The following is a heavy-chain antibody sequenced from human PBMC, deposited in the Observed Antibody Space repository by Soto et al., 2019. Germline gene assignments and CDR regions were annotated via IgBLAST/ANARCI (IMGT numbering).Heavy chain of an antibody. CDR2: IKSKTDGGTT. CDR3: TTPYCSGGSCLSYYYGMDV. Sequence: PGGSLRLSCAASGFTFSNAWMNWVRQAPGKGLEWVGRIKSKTDGGTTDYAAPVKGRFTISRDDSKNTLYLQMNSLKTEDTAVYYCTTPYCSGGSCLSYYYGMDVWGQGTTVTVSS. CDR1: GFTFSNAW. J-gene: IGHJ6*02. V-gene: IGHV3-15*07. D-gene: IGHD2-15*01.